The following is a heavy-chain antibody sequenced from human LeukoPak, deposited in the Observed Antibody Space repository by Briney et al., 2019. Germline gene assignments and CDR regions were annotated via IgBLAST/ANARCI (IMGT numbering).Heavy chain of an antibody. CDR3: ARGQRDYDFWSGYENYYYYYMDV. V-gene: IGHV4-38-2*02. J-gene: IGHJ6*03. Sequence: PSETLSLTCTVSGYSISSGYYWGWIRQPPGKGLEWIGSIYHSGSTYYNPSLKGRVTISVDTSKNQFSLKLSSATAADTAVYYCARGQRDYDFWSGYENYYYYYMDVWGKGTTVTVSS. CDR2: IYHSGST. D-gene: IGHD3-3*01. CDR1: GYSISSGYY.